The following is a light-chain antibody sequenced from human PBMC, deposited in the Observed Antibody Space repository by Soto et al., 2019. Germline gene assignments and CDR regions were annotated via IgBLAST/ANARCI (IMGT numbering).Light chain of an antibody. CDR2: EVN. CDR1: NSDVGAYNY. Sequence: QSALTQPPSASGSPGQSVTIPRTGTNSDVGAYNYVSWYQQYPGKVPKLIIYEVNKRPSGVPDRISGSKSGNTASLTVSGLQAEDEADYYCSSFAGAPVIFGGGTKLTVL. V-gene: IGLV2-8*01. J-gene: IGLJ2*01. CDR3: SSFAGAPVI.